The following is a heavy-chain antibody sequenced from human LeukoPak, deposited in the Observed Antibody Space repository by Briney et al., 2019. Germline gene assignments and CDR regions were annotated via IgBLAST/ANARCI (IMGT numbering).Heavy chain of an antibody. D-gene: IGHD1-26*01. Sequence: PGGSLRLSCAASEFHFSSYTMHWVRQAPGKGLEWVALISYDGSNQYYADSVKGRFTISRDNSKNTLYLQMNSLRAEDTAVYYWARAEWDPPNYYYYGMDVWAQGTTVTVSS. CDR3: ARAEWDPPNYYYYGMDV. J-gene: IGHJ6*02. CDR2: ISYDGSNQ. CDR1: EFHFSSYT. V-gene: IGHV3-30-3*01.